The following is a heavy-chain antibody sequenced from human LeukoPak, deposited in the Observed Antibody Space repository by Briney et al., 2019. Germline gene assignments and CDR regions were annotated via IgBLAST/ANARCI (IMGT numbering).Heavy chain of an antibody. CDR2: MNPNSGNT. D-gene: IGHD6-6*01. Sequence: ASVKVSFTVSGHTLSELPMYWVRQAPGQGLGWMGWMNPNSGNTGYAQKFQGRVTMTRNTSISTAYMELSSLRSEDTAVYYCARGPTLVAARRYNCFDPWGQGTLVTVSS. V-gene: IGHV1-8*01. CDR1: GHTLSELP. J-gene: IGHJ5*02. CDR3: ARGPTLVAARRYNCFDP.